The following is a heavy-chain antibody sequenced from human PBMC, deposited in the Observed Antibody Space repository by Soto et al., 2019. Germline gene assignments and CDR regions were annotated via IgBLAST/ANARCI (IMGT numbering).Heavy chain of an antibody. V-gene: IGHV3-23*01. Sequence: GRSLRLSCVASGFSFGTYAMTWVRQVPGKGLEWVSTISGGIGSTFYADSVKGRFTISRDISKKMLFLHMNGRRGEDTGTYDCAKGAARYFDYWGRGTLVTVSS. CDR1: GFSFGTYA. D-gene: IGHD1-26*01. CDR3: AKGAARYFDY. J-gene: IGHJ4*02. CDR2: ISGGIGST.